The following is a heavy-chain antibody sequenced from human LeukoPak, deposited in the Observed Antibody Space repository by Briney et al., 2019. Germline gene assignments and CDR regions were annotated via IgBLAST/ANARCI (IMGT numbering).Heavy chain of an antibody. CDR1: GYTLTELS. J-gene: IGHJ4*02. D-gene: IGHD1-26*01. V-gene: IGHV1-24*01. CDR2: FDPEDGET. Sequence: ASVKVSCKVSGYTLTELSMHWVRQAPGKGLEWMGGFDPEDGETIYAQKFQGRVTMTEDTSTDTAYMELSSLGSEDTAVYYCATQDSGSYYASFDYWGQGTLVTVSS. CDR3: ATQDSGSYYASFDY.